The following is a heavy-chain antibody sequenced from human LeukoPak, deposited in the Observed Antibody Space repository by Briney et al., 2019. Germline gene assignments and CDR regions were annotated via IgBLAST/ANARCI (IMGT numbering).Heavy chain of an antibody. D-gene: IGHD3-22*01. V-gene: IGHV5-10-1*01. CDR2: IDPSDSYI. CDR1: GXSFTSYC. CDR3: ARDSKDSSGYYGN. Sequence: GGSLKISFKGSGXSFTSYCISWVRQMPGKGLEWMGRIDPSDSYINYGPSFQGHVTISADESISTAYLQWSSLKASDTAMYYCARDSKDSSGYYGNWGQGTLVTVSS. J-gene: IGHJ4*02.